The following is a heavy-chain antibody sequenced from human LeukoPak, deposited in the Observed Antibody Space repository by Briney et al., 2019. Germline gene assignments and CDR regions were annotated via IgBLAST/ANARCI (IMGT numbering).Heavy chain of an antibody. D-gene: IGHD1-26*01. CDR2: IYYSGST. CDR1: GGSISSHY. V-gene: IGHV4-59*11. J-gene: IGHJ5*02. Sequence: PSETLSLTCTVSGGSISSHYWSWIRQPSGKGLEWIGYIYYSGSTNYNPSLKSRVTISVDTSKNQFSLKLSSVTAADTAVYYCARSGSYYNWFDPWGQGTLVTVSS. CDR3: ARSGSYYNWFDP.